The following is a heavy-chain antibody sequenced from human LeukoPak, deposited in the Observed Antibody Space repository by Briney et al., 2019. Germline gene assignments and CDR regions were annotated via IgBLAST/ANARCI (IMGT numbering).Heavy chain of an antibody. CDR2: IIPILGIA. CDR3: ARADTAMKYYFDY. CDR1: GGTFCSYA. D-gene: IGHD5-18*01. Sequence: SVKVSCKASGGTFCSYAISWVRQASGQGLEWMGRIIPILGIASYAQKFQGRVTITADKSTSTAYMELSSLRSEDTAVYYCARADTAMKYYFDYWGQGTLATVSS. J-gene: IGHJ4*02. V-gene: IGHV1-69*04.